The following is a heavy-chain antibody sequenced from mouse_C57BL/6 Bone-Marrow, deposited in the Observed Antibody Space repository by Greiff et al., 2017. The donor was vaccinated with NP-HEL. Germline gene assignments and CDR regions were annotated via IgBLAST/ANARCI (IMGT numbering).Heavy chain of an antibody. V-gene: IGHV5-4*03. Sequence: DVMLVESGGGLVKPGGSLKLSCAASGFTFSSYAMSWVRQTPEKRLEWVATISDGGSYTYYPDNVKGRFTISRDNAKNNLYLQMSHLKSEDTAMYYCARPIYGNSQAQPHWYFDVWGTGTTVTVSS. CDR2: ISDGGSYT. CDR3: ARPIYGNSQAQPHWYFDV. CDR1: GFTFSSYA. D-gene: IGHD2-1*01. J-gene: IGHJ1*03.